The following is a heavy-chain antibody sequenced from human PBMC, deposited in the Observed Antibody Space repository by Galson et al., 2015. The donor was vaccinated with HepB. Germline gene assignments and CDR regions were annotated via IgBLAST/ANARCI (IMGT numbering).Heavy chain of an antibody. CDR2: ISYDGSNK. J-gene: IGHJ4*02. CDR3: AGAEDDY. V-gene: IGHV3-30*03. CDR1: GFTFSSYW. Sequence: SLRLSCAASGFTFSSYWMSWVRQAPGKGLEWVAVISYDGSNKYYADSVKGRFTISRDNAKNTLYLQMNSLRAEDTAVYYCAGAEDDYWGQGTLVTVSS.